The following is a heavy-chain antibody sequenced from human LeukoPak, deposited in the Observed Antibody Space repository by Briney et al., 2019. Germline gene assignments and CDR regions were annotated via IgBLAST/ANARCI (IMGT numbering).Heavy chain of an antibody. CDR2: ISSSSSYI. CDR3: ARYSYGSLEDAFDI. D-gene: IGHD5-18*01. Sequence: PGGSLRLSCAASGFTVSSNYMSWVRQAPGKGLEWVSSISSSSSYIYYADSVKGRFTISRDNAKNSLYLQMNSLRAEDTAVYYCARYSYGSLEDAFDIWGQGTMVTVSS. V-gene: IGHV3-21*01. J-gene: IGHJ3*02. CDR1: GFTVSSNY.